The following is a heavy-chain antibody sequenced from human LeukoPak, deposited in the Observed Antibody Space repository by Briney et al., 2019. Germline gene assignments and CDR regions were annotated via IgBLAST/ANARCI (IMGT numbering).Heavy chain of an antibody. Sequence: PSETLSLTCTVSGGSISSYYWSWIRQPPGKGLEWIGYIYYSGSTNYNPSLKSRVTISVDTSKNQFSLKLSSVTAADTAVYYCARVTSTVIAFDIRGQGTMVTVSS. CDR3: ARVTSTVIAFDI. D-gene: IGHD4-17*01. CDR2: IYYSGST. CDR1: GGSISSYY. J-gene: IGHJ3*02. V-gene: IGHV4-59*01.